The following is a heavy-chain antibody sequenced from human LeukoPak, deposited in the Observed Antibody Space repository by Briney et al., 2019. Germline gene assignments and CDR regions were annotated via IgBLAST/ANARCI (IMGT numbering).Heavy chain of an antibody. CDR1: GGSMNNYY. CDR3: ARGGVVVAVRRFDP. V-gene: IGHV4-59*08. D-gene: IGHD2-15*01. Sequence: SETLSLTCTVSGGSMNNYYWNWIRQSPGKGLEWIGYIYYTGTTTYNPSLKSRVTISLDTSKNQLTLKLSSVTAADTTVYYCARGGVVVAVRRFDPWGQGTLVTVSS. J-gene: IGHJ5*02. CDR2: IYYTGTT.